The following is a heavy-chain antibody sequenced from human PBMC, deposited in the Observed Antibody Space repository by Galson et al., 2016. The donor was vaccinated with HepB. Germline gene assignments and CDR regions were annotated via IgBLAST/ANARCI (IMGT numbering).Heavy chain of an antibody. CDR2: ISFGGDT. CDR1: GSSVRGGDYY. V-gene: IGHV4-61*08. Sequence: EPLSLTCTVSGSSVRGGDYYWNWIRQSPGKGLEWIGYISFGGDTKYNPSLKSRVTISLDPSKNRFYLNLDSVNAADTAIYYCARDSGRFPKHFPHWGQGALVIVSS. J-gene: IGHJ1*01. D-gene: IGHD1-26*01. CDR3: ARDSGRFPKHFPH.